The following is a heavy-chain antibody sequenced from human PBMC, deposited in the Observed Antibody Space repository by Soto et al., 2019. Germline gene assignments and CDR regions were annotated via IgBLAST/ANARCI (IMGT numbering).Heavy chain of an antibody. V-gene: IGHV4-39*01. CDR2: IYYSGST. CDR1: GGSISSSSYY. D-gene: IGHD6-19*01. CDR3: ARHLRQWLDIAKYYFDY. Sequence: SETLSLTCTVSGGSISSSSYYWGWIRQPPGKGLEWIGSIYYSGSTYYNPSLKSRVTISVDTSKNQFSLKLSSVTAADTAVYYCARHLRQWLDIAKYYFDYWGQGTLVTVSS. J-gene: IGHJ4*02.